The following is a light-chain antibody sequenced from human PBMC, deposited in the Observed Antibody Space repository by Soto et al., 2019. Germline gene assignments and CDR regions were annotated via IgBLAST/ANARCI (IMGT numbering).Light chain of an antibody. Sequence: EIVFTQSPGTLSLSPWERATLSCRASQIVSSNDLAWYQQRPGQAPRLLIYGASRRATGIPDRFSGSGSGTDFTLTISRLEPKDFAVYYCQQYGSSFTFGGGTKVDIK. V-gene: IGKV3-20*01. J-gene: IGKJ4*01. CDR3: QQYGSSFT. CDR2: GAS. CDR1: QIVSSND.